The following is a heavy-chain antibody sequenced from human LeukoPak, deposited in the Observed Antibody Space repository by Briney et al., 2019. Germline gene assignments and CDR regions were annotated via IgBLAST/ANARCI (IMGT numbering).Heavy chain of an antibody. J-gene: IGHJ6*03. CDR1: GYTITGYY. D-gene: IGHD6-13*01. CDR3: ARGVYQLSYYYYYMDV. CDR2: INPNSGGT. V-gene: IGHV1-2*02. Sequence: ASVKVSCKASGYTITGYYMHWVRQAPGQGLEWMGWINPNSGGTNYAQKFQGRVTMTRDTSISTAYMELSRLRSDDTAVYCCARGVYQLSYYYYYMDVWGKGTTVTVSS.